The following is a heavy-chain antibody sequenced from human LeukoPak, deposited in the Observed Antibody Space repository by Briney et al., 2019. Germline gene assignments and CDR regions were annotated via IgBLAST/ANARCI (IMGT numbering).Heavy chain of an antibody. CDR2: IDSSGDYT. CDR1: GFTFSTHA. V-gene: IGHV3-23*01. CDR3: GKEFSSGWFF. Sequence: GGSLRLSCAASGFTFSTHAMTWVRQAPGKGLEWVSSIDSSGDYTFYADSVKGRFTISRDNSKDTLYLQLSGLRAEDTAIYYCGKEFSSGWFFWGQGTLVSVSS. J-gene: IGHJ4*02. D-gene: IGHD6-13*01.